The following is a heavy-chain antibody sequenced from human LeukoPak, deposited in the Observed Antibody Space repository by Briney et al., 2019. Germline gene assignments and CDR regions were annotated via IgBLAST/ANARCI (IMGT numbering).Heavy chain of an antibody. CDR1: GLTFSSNY. Sequence: PGGSLRLSCAASGLTFSSNYMTWVRQAPGKGLKWVSVIYSDDSTFYADSVRGRFTISRDNSKNTVYLQMNSLRPEDTPGYYCTRIDTCRGGGWVPFHYWGQGTLVTVSS. J-gene: IGHJ4*02. V-gene: IGHV3-66*02. D-gene: IGHD3-10*01. CDR3: TRIDTCRGGGWVPFHY. CDR2: IYSDDST.